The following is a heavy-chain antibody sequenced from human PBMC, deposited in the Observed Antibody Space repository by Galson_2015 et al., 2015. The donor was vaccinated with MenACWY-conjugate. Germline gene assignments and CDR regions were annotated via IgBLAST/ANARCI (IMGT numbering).Heavy chain of an antibody. Sequence: SETLSLTCAVYGGSFSGYYWSWIRQPPGKGLEWIGEINHSGSTNYNPSLKSRVTISVDTSKNQFSLKLSSVTAADTAVYYCARTNTAMVRAPRPLVEYWGQGTLVTVSS. CDR2: INHSGST. J-gene: IGHJ4*02. D-gene: IGHD5-18*01. CDR1: GGSFSGYY. CDR3: ARTNTAMVRAPRPLVEY. V-gene: IGHV4-34*01.